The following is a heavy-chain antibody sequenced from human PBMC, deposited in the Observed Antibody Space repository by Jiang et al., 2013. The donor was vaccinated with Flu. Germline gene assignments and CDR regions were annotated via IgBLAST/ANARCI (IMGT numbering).Heavy chain of an antibody. J-gene: IGHJ4*02. V-gene: IGHV4-39*01. CDR1: VAPSSSSSYY. Sequence: LLKPSETLVPVDLHCPLVAPSSSSSYYWGWIRQPPGKGLEWIGSIYYSGSTYYNPSLKSRVTISVDTSKNQFSLKLSSVTAADTAVYYCARQHGKWLVFYWGQGTLVTVSS. D-gene: IGHD6-19*01. CDR3: ARQHGKWLVFY. CDR2: IYYSGST.